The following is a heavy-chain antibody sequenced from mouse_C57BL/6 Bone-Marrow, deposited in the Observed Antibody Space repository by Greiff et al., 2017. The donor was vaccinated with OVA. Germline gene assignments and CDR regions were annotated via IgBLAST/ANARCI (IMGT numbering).Heavy chain of an antibody. CDR2: INPNNGGT. CDR3: RVGDYYYGSSYDYFDY. Sequence: VQLQQSGPELVKPGASVKIPCKASGYTFTDYNMDWVKQSHGKSLEWIGDINPNNGGTIYNQKFKGKATLTVDKSSSTAYMELRSLTSEDTAVYYCRVGDYYYGSSYDYFDYWGQGTTLTVSS. V-gene: IGHV1-18*01. D-gene: IGHD1-1*01. J-gene: IGHJ2*01. CDR1: GYTFTDYN.